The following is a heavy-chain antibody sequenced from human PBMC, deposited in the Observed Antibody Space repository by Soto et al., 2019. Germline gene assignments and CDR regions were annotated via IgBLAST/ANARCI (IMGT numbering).Heavy chain of an antibody. D-gene: IGHD2-15*01. CDR1: GYTFTGYY. J-gene: IGHJ3*02. CDR3: ARDLVIKGYCSGGSCYSDAFDI. Sequence: QVQLVQSGAEVKKPGASVKVSCKASGYTFTGYYMHWVRQAPGQGLEWMGWINPNSGGTNYAQKFQGRGTMTRDTSISTAYMELSRLRSDDTAVYYCARDLVIKGYCSGGSCYSDAFDIWGQGTMVTVSS. V-gene: IGHV1-2*02. CDR2: INPNSGGT.